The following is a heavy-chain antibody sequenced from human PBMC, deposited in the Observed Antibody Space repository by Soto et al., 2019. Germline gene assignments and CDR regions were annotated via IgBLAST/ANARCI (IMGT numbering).Heavy chain of an antibody. CDR1: GGSISSGDYF. V-gene: IGHV4-31*11. CDR2: ISSSGST. Sequence: LSLTCAVSGGSISSGDYFWTWIRQQPGKGLEWIGYISSSGSTYYNPSLMSRLTISVDSSVNQFSLNLSSVTAADTAVYYCARGSFSSSSSWFDPWGQGTLVTVSS. D-gene: IGHD6-6*01. CDR3: ARGSFSSSSSWFDP. J-gene: IGHJ5*02.